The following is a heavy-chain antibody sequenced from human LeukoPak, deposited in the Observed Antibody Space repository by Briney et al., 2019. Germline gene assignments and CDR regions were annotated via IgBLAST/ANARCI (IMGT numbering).Heavy chain of an antibody. CDR1: GGSISSYY. CDR3: ARGYYGSGLIYYYYMDV. CDR2: IYHSGST. Sequence: SETLSLTCTVSGGSISSYYWSWIRQPPGKGLEWIGSIYHSGSTYYNPSLKSRVTISVDTSKNQFSLKLSSVTAADTAVYYCARGYYGSGLIYYYYMDVWGKGTTVTISS. V-gene: IGHV4-59*08. J-gene: IGHJ6*03. D-gene: IGHD3-10*01.